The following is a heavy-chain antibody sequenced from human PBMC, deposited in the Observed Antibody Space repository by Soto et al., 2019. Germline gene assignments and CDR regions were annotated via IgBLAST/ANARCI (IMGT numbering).Heavy chain of an antibody. CDR2: IIPILGIA. V-gene: IGHV1-69*04. Sequence: SVKVSCKASGGTFSSYTISWVRQAPGQGLEWMGRIIPILGIANYAQKFQGRVTITADKSTSTAYMELSSLRSEDTAVYYCARDYYDSSGYYNYWGQGTLVTVSS. CDR3: ARDYYDSSGYYNY. CDR1: GGTFSSYT. J-gene: IGHJ4*02. D-gene: IGHD3-22*01.